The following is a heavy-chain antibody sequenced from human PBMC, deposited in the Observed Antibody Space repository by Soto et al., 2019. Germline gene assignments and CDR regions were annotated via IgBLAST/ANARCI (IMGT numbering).Heavy chain of an antibody. V-gene: IGHV3-30-3*01. D-gene: IGHD3-22*01. CDR2: ISYDGSNK. Sequence: PGGSLRLSCAASGFTFSSYAMHWVRQAPGKGLEWVAVISYDGSNKYYADSVKGRFTISRDNSKNTLYLQMNSLRAEDTAVYYCARMGYYYDSSGYGAYYGMDVRGQGTTVTVS. CDR3: ARMGYYYDSSGYGAYYGMDV. CDR1: GFTFSSYA. J-gene: IGHJ6*02.